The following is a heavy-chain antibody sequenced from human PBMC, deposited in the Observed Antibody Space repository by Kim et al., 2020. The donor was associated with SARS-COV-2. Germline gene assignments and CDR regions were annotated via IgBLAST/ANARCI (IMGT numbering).Heavy chain of an antibody. CDR2: ISYSGST. CDR3: ARHVGRRLIAAAPYYFDY. J-gene: IGHJ4*02. Sequence: SETLSLTCTVSGGSISSSSYYWGWIRQPPGKGLEWIGSISYSGSTYYNPSLKSRVTISVDTSKNQFSLKLSSVTAADTAVYYCARHVGRRLIAAAPYYFDYWGQGTLVTVSS. D-gene: IGHD6-13*01. V-gene: IGHV4-39*01. CDR1: GGSISSSSYY.